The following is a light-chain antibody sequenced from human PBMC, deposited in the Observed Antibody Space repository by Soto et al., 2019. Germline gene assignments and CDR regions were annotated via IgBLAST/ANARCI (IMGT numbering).Light chain of an antibody. V-gene: IGLV1-44*01. CDR2: TTN. J-gene: IGLJ1*01. CDR1: GSNIGRNT. Sequence: QSVLTQPPSASGTPGQRGTISCSGSGSNIGRNTVNWYQQVPGTAPKLLIYTTNERPSGVPDRFSGSKSGTSASLAISGLQSEDEADYYCAAWDDSLNCYVFGTGTKLTVL. CDR3: AAWDDSLNCYV.